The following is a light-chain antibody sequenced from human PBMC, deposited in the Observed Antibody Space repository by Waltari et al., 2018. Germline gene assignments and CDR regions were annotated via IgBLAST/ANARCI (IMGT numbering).Light chain of an antibody. J-gene: IGKJ4*01. CDR2: AAS. CDR3: QQYYSWPPLT. Sequence: EIVMTQSPATLSVSPGESATLSCRASRSVSSNLAWYQQTPGQAPRLLIYAASTRATGIPARVSGSGSGTEFTLTISSLQSEDFAVYFCQQYYSWPPLTFGGGTTVEIK. V-gene: IGKV3-15*01. CDR1: RSVSSN.